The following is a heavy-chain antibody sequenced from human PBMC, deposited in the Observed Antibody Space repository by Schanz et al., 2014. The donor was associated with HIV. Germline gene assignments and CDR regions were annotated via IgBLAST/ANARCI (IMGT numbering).Heavy chain of an antibody. V-gene: IGHV1-2*02. CDR1: GYTFTGYY. J-gene: IGHJ4*02. Sequence: VQLVQSGAEVKEPGASVKVSCKASGYTFTGYYMHWVRQAPGQGLEWMGWINPNSGGTNYAQKFQGRVTMTRDTSISTAYMELSRLRSDDTAVYYCARGRSGYCSGGSCPYGRYYFDYWGQGTLVTVSS. D-gene: IGHD2-15*01. CDR2: INPNSGGT. CDR3: ARGRSGYCSGGSCPYGRYYFDY.